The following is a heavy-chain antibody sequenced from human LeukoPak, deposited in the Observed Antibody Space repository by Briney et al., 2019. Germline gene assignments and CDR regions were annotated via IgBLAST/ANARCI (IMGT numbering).Heavy chain of an antibody. D-gene: IGHD2-2*02. V-gene: IGHV1-69*04. CDR2: IIPILGIA. J-gene: IGHJ4*02. Sequence: ASVKVSCKXSGGTFSSHTISWVRQAPRQGLEWMGRIIPILGIANYSQKFQGRVTITADKSTSTAYMELSSLRSEDTAVYCCARELWGGGCSSTSCYIPQYWGQGTLVTVSS. CDR1: GGTFSSHT. CDR3: ARELWGGGCSSTSCYIPQY.